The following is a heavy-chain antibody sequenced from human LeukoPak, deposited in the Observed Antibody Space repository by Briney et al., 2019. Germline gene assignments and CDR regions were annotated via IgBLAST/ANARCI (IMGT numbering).Heavy chain of an antibody. D-gene: IGHD2/OR15-2a*01. CDR2: IIPIFGTA. CDR3: CTFAWPGGY. J-gene: IGHJ4*02. V-gene: IGHV1-69*13. Sequence: ASVKVSCRASGGTFSSYAISWVRQAPGQGLEWMGGIIPIFGTANYAQKFQGRVTITADESTSTAYMELSSLRAEDTAVYYCCTFAWPGGYWGQGTLVTVSS. CDR1: GGTFSSYA.